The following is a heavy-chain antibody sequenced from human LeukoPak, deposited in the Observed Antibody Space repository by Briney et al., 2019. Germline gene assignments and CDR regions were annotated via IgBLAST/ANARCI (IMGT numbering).Heavy chain of an antibody. CDR2: ISSSSSYI. CDR3: ARGEYGSGSYHIDY. Sequence: PGGSLRLSCAASGFTFSSYSMNWVRQAPGKGLEWVSFISSSSSYIYYADSVKGRFTISRDNAKNSLYLQMDSLRAEDTAVYYCARGEYGSGSYHIDYWGQGTLVTVSS. J-gene: IGHJ4*02. V-gene: IGHV3-21*01. CDR1: GFTFSSYS. D-gene: IGHD3-10*01.